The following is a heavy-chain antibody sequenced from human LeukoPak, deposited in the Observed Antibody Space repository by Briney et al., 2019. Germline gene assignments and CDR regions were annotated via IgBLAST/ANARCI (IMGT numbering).Heavy chain of an antibody. V-gene: IGHV3-30*02. CDR2: IRYDGSNK. J-gene: IGHJ6*03. CDR3: AKGTTVTNYYYMDV. Sequence: LTGGSLRLSCAASGFTFSSYGMHWVRQAPGKGLEWVAFIRYDGSNKYYADSVKGRFTISRDNSKNTLYLQMNSLRAEDTAVYYCAKGTTVTNYYYMDVWGKGTTVTVSS. D-gene: IGHD4-17*01. CDR1: GFTFSSYG.